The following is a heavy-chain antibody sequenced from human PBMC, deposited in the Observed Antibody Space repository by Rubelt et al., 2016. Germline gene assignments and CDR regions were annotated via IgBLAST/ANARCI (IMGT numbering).Heavy chain of an antibody. CDR1: GGSISSYY. Sequence: VQLQQWGAGLLKPSETLSLTCTVSGGSISSYYWSWIRQPPGKGLEWIGYIYYSGSTNYNPSLKSSVTISVETSKNQFSLKLSSVTAADTAVYYCARARRTVGVVSAFDIWGQGTMVTVSS. D-gene: IGHD3-3*01. CDR3: ARARRTVGVVSAFDI. V-gene: IGHV4-59*01. CDR2: IYYSGST. J-gene: IGHJ3*02.